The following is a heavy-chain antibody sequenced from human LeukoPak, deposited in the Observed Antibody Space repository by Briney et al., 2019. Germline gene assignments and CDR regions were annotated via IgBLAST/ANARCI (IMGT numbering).Heavy chain of an antibody. CDR3: ATGDYDSSGYPMRPFDY. D-gene: IGHD3-22*01. Sequence: ASVKVSCKASGYTFTRYYMHWVRQAPGKGLEWMGGFDPEDGETIYAQKFQGRVTMTEDTSTDTAYMELSSLRSGDTAVYYCATGDYDSSGYPMRPFDYWGQGTLVTVSS. CDR1: GYTFTRYY. CDR2: FDPEDGET. V-gene: IGHV1-24*01. J-gene: IGHJ4*02.